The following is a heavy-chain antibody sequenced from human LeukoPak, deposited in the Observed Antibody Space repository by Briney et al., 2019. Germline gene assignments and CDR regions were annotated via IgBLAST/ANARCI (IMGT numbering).Heavy chain of an antibody. CDR2: IYPGDSDT. CDR3: ARLYYYGSGSYPAGAFDI. J-gene: IGHJ3*02. Sequence: GESLKISCKGSGYSFTSYWIGWVRQMPGKGLEWMGIIYPGDSDTRYSPSFQGQVTISADKSISTAYLQWSSLKASDTAIYYCARLYYYGSGSYPAGAFDIWGQGTMVTVSS. V-gene: IGHV5-51*01. D-gene: IGHD3-10*01. CDR1: GYSFTSYW.